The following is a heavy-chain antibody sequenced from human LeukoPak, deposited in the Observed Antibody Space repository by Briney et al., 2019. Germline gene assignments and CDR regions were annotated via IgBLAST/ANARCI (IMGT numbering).Heavy chain of an antibody. CDR2: ISGSVGST. CDR3: AKQEGSGWYFDAFDI. CDR1: GFTFSSYA. Sequence: GGSLRLSCAASGFTFSSYAMSWVRQAPGKGLEWVSAISGSVGSTYYADSVKGRFTISRDNSKNTLYLQMNSLRAEDTAVYYCAKQEGSGWYFDAFDIWGQGTMVTVSS. V-gene: IGHV3-23*01. D-gene: IGHD6-19*01. J-gene: IGHJ3*02.